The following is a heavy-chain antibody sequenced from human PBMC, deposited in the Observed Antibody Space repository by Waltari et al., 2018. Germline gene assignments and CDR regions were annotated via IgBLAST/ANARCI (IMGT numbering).Heavy chain of an antibody. Sequence: VQLVESGGDLVKPGWSLRLSCAASGFSFSDYYMTWIRQAPGKGLECVSYISISGDAIYYADSVKGRFTISRDNARNSLYLQMNSLRADDTAVYFCVRDDNWGSLDFWGQGVLVTVSS. D-gene: IGHD1-1*01. V-gene: IGHV3-11*01. CDR2: ISISGDAI. CDR1: GFSFSDYY. CDR3: VRDDNWGSLDF. J-gene: IGHJ4*02.